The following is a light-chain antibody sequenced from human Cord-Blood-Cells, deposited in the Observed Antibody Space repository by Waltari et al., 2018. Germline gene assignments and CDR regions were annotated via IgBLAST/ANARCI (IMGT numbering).Light chain of an antibody. CDR1: RSDVGGYNY. CDR3: SSYTSSSVV. V-gene: IGLV2-14*01. J-gene: IGLJ2*01. CDR2: DVS. Sequence: QSALTQPASASGSPGQSITISCPGTRSDVGGYNYVSWYQQPPGKAPHLMIYDVSNRPSGVSNRCSGSKSGNTAALTISGLQAEDEADYYCSSYTSSSVVFGGGTKLTVL.